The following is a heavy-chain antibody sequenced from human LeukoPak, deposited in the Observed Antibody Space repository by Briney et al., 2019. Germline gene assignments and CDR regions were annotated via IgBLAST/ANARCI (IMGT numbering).Heavy chain of an antibody. Sequence: PSETLSLTCTVSGGSISSYYWSWIRQPAGKGLEWIGRIYTSGSTNYNPSLKSRVTISVDTSKNQFSLKLSSVTAADTAVYYCARRLGDYYDSSGPFDYWGQGTLVTVSS. CDR3: ARRLGDYYDSSGPFDY. V-gene: IGHV4-4*07. D-gene: IGHD3-22*01. CDR1: GGSISSYY. J-gene: IGHJ4*02. CDR2: IYTSGST.